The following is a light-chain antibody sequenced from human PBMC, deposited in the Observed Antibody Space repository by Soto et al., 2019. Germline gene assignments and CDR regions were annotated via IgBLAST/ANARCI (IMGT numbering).Light chain of an antibody. CDR1: QTISSW. J-gene: IGKJ1*01. Sequence: DIQKTPSPSTLSVSVGDRVTITCRASQTISSWLAWYQQKPGKAPKLLIYKASTLKSGVPSRFSGSGSGTEFILTISSLQPDDFATYYCQHYNSYSEAFGQGTKVDIK. CDR2: KAS. V-gene: IGKV1-5*03. CDR3: QHYNSYSEA.